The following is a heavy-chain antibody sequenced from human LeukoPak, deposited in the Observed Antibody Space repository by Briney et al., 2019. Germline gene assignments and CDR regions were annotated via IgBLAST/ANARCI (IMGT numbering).Heavy chain of an antibody. CDR1: GLTVSNTY. CDR3: ARHDSVLRWCMDV. Sequence: GGSLRLSCAASGLTVSNTYMSWVRQAPGKGLEWVSVIYSGGRTFDAASVKGRFTISRDGSTNSLTLQMNSLRVEDTAVYYCARHDSVLRWCMDVWGLGTTVTVSS. D-gene: IGHD2-15*01. J-gene: IGHJ6*02. CDR2: IYSGGRT. V-gene: IGHV3-66*04.